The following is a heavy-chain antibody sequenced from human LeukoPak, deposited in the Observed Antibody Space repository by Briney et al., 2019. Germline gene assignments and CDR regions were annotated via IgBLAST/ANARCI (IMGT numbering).Heavy chain of an antibody. Sequence: PGGSLRLSCAASGFTFSSYWMHWVRQAPGKGLVWVSRINSDGSSTTYADSVKGRFTISRDNAKNTLYLQMNNLRAEDTAVYYCARVEPIRLLVDYWGQGTLVTVSS. CDR2: INSDGSST. CDR1: GFTFSSYW. V-gene: IGHV3-74*01. D-gene: IGHD3-3*01. J-gene: IGHJ4*02. CDR3: ARVEPIRLLVDY.